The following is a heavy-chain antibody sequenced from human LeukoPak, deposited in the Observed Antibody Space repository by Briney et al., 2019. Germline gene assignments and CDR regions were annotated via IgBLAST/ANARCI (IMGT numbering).Heavy chain of an antibody. CDR3: ARDGGYGSGSYHPEHYMDV. V-gene: IGHV4-4*07. Sequence: ASETLSLTCTVSGGSISSYYWSWIRQPAGKGLEWIGRIYTSGSTNYNPSLKSRVTMSVDTSKNQFSLKLSSVTAADTAVYYCARDGGYGSGSYHPEHYMDVWGKGTTVTVSS. J-gene: IGHJ6*03. CDR1: GGSISSYY. CDR2: IYTSGST. D-gene: IGHD3-10*01.